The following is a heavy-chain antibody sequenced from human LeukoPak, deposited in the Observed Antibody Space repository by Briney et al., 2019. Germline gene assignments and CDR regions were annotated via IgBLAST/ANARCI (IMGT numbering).Heavy chain of an antibody. D-gene: IGHD2-2*01. CDR3: ARGGSSCYGCHDWFDP. CDR2: VDKRGST. J-gene: IGHJ5*02. V-gene: IGHV4-59*08. CDR1: GGSIRNYY. Sequence: SETLSLTCSVSGGSIRNYYLSWIRQSPGKGLEWIGNVDKRGSTNYNPSFKSRVIVSSDTSRNEFSLKLNSVAAADTAIYYCARGGSSCYGCHDWFDPWGQGTRVTVSS.